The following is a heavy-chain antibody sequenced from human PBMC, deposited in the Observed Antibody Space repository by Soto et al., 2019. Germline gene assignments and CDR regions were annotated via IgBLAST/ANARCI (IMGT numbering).Heavy chain of an antibody. CDR3: ETLNRYSLNWFDY. D-gene: IGHD5-18*01. J-gene: IGHJ5*01. CDR2: INHSGST. V-gene: IGHV4-34*01. CDR1: RRSFTGYH. Sequence: TLSLTCALYRRSFTGYHWSWINPPPGKGLEWIGEINHSGSTNYNPSLKSRVTISVDTSKKKLSLKMRSVKAADKAVYFFETLNRYSLNWFDYWAVGTPVTV.